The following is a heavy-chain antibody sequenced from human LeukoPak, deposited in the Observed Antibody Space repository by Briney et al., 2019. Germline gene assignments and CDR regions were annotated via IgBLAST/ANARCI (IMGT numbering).Heavy chain of an antibody. Sequence: GASVKVSCKASGYTFTSYDINWVRQATGQGLEWMGWMNPNSGSTGYAQKFQGRVTITRNTSISTDYMELSSLRSEDTAVYYCATVDSSGYSQFDYWGQGTLVTVSS. D-gene: IGHD3-22*01. CDR2: MNPNSGST. J-gene: IGHJ4*02. V-gene: IGHV1-8*03. CDR3: ATVDSSGYSQFDY. CDR1: GYTFTSYD.